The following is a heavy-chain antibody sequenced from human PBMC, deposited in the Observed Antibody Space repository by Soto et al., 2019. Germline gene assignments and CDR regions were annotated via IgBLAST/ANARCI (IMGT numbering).Heavy chain of an antibody. CDR3: ARSFGYDIFSGYYRVYNDYYIVV. CDR2: TYYRSKWYN. D-gene: IGHD3-9*01. J-gene: IGHJ6*03. Sequence: PSPTLSLTCAIFGDSVYSNSAAWNWIRQSQSRGLEWLGRTYYRSKWYNDYAVCVKSRITINPDTSKNQSSLQLNSVTPADTAVYSCARSFGYDIFSGYYRVYNDYYIVVWGEGTTVTVS. V-gene: IGHV6-1*01. CDR1: GDSVYSNSAA.